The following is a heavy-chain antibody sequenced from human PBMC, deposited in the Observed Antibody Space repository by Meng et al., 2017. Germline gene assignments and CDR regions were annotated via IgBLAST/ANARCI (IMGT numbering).Heavy chain of an antibody. D-gene: IGHD6-19*01. J-gene: IGHJ4*02. V-gene: IGHV1-2*06. CDR1: GYKFPYYY. CDR3: ARYVAVAGVDY. Sequence: VQVVPSVAELKQPGASVKVSCTPSGYKFPYYYIHWVRWAPGHGLEWMGPINPKRGDTHYAKKFQARVTMTGDTSISTASMELSGLRSDDTAVYYCARYVAVAGVDYWGQGTLVTVSS. CDR2: INPKRGDT.